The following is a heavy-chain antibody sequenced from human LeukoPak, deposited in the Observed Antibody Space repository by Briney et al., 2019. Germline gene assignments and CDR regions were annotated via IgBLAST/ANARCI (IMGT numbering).Heavy chain of an antibody. CDR1: GFTFSSYS. CDR2: ISSSSSTI. Sequence: GGSLRLSCAASGFTFSSYSMNWVRQAPGKGLEWVSYISSSSSTIYYADSVKGRFTISRDNAKNSLYLQMNSLRAEDTAVYYCARAYFDNSGYYVGYWGQGSLVTVSA. J-gene: IGHJ4*02. CDR3: ARAYFDNSGYYVGY. D-gene: IGHD3-22*01. V-gene: IGHV3-48*04.